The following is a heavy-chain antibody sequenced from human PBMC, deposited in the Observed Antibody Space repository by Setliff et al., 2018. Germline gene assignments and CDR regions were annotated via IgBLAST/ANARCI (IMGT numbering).Heavy chain of an antibody. CDR1: GGSFSGYY. CDR2: INHSGST. Sequence: SETLSLTCAVYGGSFSGYYWSWIRQPPGKGLEWIGEINHSGSTNYNPSLKSRVTISEDTSKNQFSLKLSSVTAADTAVYYCARHWNSAGLDYWGQGTLVTVSS. D-gene: IGHD1-7*01. CDR3: ARHWNSAGLDY. J-gene: IGHJ4*02. V-gene: IGHV4-34*01.